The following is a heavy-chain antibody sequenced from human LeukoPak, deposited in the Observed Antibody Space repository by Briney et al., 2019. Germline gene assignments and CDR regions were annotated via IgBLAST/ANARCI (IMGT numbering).Heavy chain of an antibody. Sequence: GGSLRLSCVVSGFTFSNYWMHWVRQAPGKGLVWVSRINSDESSTTYADSVKGRFTISRDNAKNSLYLQMNSLRAEDTAVYYCARGPQKNGHSSGYPGYFDYWGQGTLVTVSS. D-gene: IGHD3-22*01. CDR3: ARGPQKNGHSSGYPGYFDY. CDR2: INSDESST. V-gene: IGHV3-74*01. J-gene: IGHJ4*02. CDR1: GFTFSNYW.